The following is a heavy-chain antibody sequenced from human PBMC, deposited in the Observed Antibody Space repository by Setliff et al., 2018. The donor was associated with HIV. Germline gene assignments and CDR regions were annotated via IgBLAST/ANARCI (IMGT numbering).Heavy chain of an antibody. Sequence: ASVKVSCKASGYAFTNYAMNWVRQAPGQGLEWMGWINTNTGNPTYAQGFTGRFVFSLDTSVSTAFLQISSLQAEDTAVYYCARAPPRITIFGVVVSSDYYNYYMDVWGKGTTVTVSS. V-gene: IGHV7-4-1*02. CDR2: INTNTGNP. J-gene: IGHJ6*03. CDR3: ARAPPRITIFGVVVSSDYYNYYMDV. D-gene: IGHD3-3*01. CDR1: GYAFTNYA.